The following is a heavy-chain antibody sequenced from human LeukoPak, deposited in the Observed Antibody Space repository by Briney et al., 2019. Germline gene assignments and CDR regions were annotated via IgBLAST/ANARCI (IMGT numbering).Heavy chain of an antibody. J-gene: IGHJ4*02. CDR1: GFTFSGHW. V-gene: IGHV3-74*01. CDR3: ARARWYSSDY. Sequence: TGGSLRLSCAVSGFTFSGHWMFWVRQAPGKGLVWVSSTNSDGSSTGYTDSVKGRFTVSRDNSKNTLYLQMNSLRAEDKGVYYCARARWYSSDYWGQGTLVTVSS. D-gene: IGHD5-24*01. CDR2: TNSDGSST.